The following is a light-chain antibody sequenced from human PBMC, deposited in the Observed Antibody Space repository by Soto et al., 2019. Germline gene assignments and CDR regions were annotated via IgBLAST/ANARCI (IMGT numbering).Light chain of an antibody. Sequence: DIQMTQSPSSLSASVGDRVTITCRASQGISNYLAWYQQKPGKVPKLLIYAASTLQSGVPSRLSGSGSGTDFTLTFSSLQPEEVASYCCQRYTRAPATFGGGTKVEIK. CDR2: AAS. J-gene: IGKJ4*01. V-gene: IGKV1-27*01. CDR1: QGISNY. CDR3: QRYTRAPAT.